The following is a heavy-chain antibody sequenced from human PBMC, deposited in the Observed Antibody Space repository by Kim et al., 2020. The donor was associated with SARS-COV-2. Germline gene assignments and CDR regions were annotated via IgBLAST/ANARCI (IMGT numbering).Heavy chain of an antibody. J-gene: IGHJ4*02. CDR2: INSDGSST. CDR3: AREPPEQWLTSPFDY. Sequence: GGSLRLSCAASGFTFSSYWMHWVRQAPGKGLVWVSRINSDGSSTSYADSVKGRFTISRDNAKNTLYLQMNSLRAEDTAVYYCAREPPEQWLTSPFDYWGQGTLVTVSS. D-gene: IGHD6-19*01. CDR1: GFTFSSYW. V-gene: IGHV3-74*01.